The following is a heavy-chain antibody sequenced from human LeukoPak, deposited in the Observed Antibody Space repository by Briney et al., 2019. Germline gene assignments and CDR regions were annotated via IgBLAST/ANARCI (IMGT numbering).Heavy chain of an antibody. Sequence: PSETLSLTCTVSGGSISSYCWSWIRQPPGKGLEWIGYIYYSGSTNYNPSLKSRVTISVDTSKNQFSLKLSSVTAADTAVYYCARMPPYCSSTSCQQAGFDYWGQGTLVTVSS. V-gene: IGHV4-59*01. CDR3: ARMPPYCSSTSCQQAGFDY. CDR1: GGSISSYC. CDR2: IYYSGST. J-gene: IGHJ4*02. D-gene: IGHD2-2*01.